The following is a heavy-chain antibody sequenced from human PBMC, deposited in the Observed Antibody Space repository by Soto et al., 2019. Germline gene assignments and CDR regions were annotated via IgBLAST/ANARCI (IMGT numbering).Heavy chain of an antibody. CDR3: ATDRGYSGYALH. V-gene: IGHV3-11*05. Sequence: QVQLVESGGGLVKPGGSLRLSCAASGFTFSDYYMSWIRQAPGKGLEWVSYISSSSSYINYADSVKGRFTISRDNAKNSLSLQMNSLRAEDTAVYYCATDRGYSGYALHWGQGTLVTVSS. D-gene: IGHD5-12*01. CDR2: ISSSSSYI. J-gene: IGHJ4*02. CDR1: GFTFSDYY.